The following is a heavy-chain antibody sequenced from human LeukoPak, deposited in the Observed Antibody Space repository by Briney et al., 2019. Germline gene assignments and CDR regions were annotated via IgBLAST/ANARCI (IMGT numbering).Heavy chain of an antibody. CDR1: DDSFSSHY. V-gene: IGHV4-59*11. CDR2: ISYIGST. D-gene: IGHD4-17*01. Sequence: PETLSLTCAVSDDSFSSHYWTWIRQPPGKGLEWIGYISYIGSTNYNPSLKSRVTISIDTSKNEFSLKLTSVTAADTAVYYCARDLVTVTKGFDIWGQGTMVTVSS. CDR3: ARDLVTVTKGFDI. J-gene: IGHJ3*02.